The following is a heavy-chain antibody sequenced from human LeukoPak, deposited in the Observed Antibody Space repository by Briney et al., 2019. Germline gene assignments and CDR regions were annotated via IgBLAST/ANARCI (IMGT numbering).Heavy chain of an antibody. J-gene: IGHJ4*02. CDR2: IYYSGST. CDR3: ARSGSSGSLLVHF. Sequence: SETLSLTCTVSGGSISSHYWSWIRQPPGKGLEWIGYIYYSGSTNYNPSLESRVTISVDTSKNQFSLKLSSVTAADTAVYYCARSGSSGSLLVHFWGQGTLVTVSS. D-gene: IGHD3-10*01. CDR1: GGSISSHY. V-gene: IGHV4-59*11.